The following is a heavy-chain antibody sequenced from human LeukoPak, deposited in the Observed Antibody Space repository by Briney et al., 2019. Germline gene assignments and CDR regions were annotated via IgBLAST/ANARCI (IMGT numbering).Heavy chain of an antibody. V-gene: IGHV1-8*01. CDR3: ATLAWARGRGAFDI. D-gene: IGHD3-16*01. CDR1: GYTFTSYD. J-gene: IGHJ3*02. Sequence: VASVKVSCKASGYTFTSYDINWVRQATGQGLEWMGWMNPNSDNTGYARKFQGRVTMTEDTSTDTAYMELSSLRSEDTAVYYCATLAWARGRGAFDIWGQGTMVTVSS. CDR2: MNPNSDNT.